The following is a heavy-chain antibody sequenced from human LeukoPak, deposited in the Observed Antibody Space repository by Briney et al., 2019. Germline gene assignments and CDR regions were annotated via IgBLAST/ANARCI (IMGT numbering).Heavy chain of an antibody. V-gene: IGHV5-51*01. CDR2: IYPGDSDT. J-gene: IGHJ4*02. CDR1: GYSCTTYW. Sequence: PGESLKISGRGSGYSCTTYWIGWVRQMPGKGLEWMGIIYPGDSDTRYTPSFQGQVTMSADKSINTAYLQWSSLKASDTAMYYCARRQGCSSTSCPHDYWGQGTLVTVSP. CDR3: ARRQGCSSTSCPHDY. D-gene: IGHD2-2*01.